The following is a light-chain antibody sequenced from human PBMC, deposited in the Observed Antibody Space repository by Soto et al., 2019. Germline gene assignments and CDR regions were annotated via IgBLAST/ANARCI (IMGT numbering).Light chain of an antibody. J-gene: IGLJ1*01. V-gene: IGLV2-11*01. CDR1: SSDVGVYNL. CDR2: DVS. CDR3: CSYAGTYTYV. Sequence: QSALTQPRSVSGSPGQSVTISCTGTSSDVGVYNLVSWYQQHPGKAPKLMIYDVSKRPSGVPDRFSGSKSGNTASLTISGLQAEDEADYYCCSYAGTYTYVFGTGTKLTVL.